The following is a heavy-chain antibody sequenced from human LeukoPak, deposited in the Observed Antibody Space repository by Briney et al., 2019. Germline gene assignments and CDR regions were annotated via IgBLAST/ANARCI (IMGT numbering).Heavy chain of an antibody. Sequence: GGSLRLSCAASGFTFSSYAMSWVRQAPGKGLEWVSAISGSGGSTYYADSVKGRFTISRDNSKNTLYLQMNSLRAEDTAVYYCASPSSGSYSSYFDYWGQGTLVTVSS. CDR1: GFTFSSYA. D-gene: IGHD1-26*01. CDR3: ASPSSGSYSSYFDY. J-gene: IGHJ4*02. CDR2: ISGSGGST. V-gene: IGHV3-23*01.